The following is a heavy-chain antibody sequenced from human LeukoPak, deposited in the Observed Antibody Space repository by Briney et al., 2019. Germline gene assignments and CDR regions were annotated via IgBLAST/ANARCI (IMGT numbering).Heavy chain of an antibody. CDR2: IKYDGSNK. J-gene: IGHJ4*02. CDR1: GFTLFSSYD. V-gene: IGHV3-33*05. D-gene: IGHD6-19*01. Sequence: PGRSLRLSCAASGFTLFSSYDMHWVRQAPGKGLEWVAIIKYDGSNKYYIDSVKGRFTISRDNSRNTLYLQMNSLRVEGTAVYYCSIVAVASDFDYWGQGTLVTVSS. CDR3: SIVAVASDFDY.